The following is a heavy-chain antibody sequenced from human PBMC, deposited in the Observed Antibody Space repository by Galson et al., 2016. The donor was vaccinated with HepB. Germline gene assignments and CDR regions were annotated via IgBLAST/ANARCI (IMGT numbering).Heavy chain of an antibody. D-gene: IGHD2-21*01. CDR2: ISGSGEST. CDR3: AKDRSVVVIPYFDS. CDR1: GFNFDNYA. J-gene: IGHJ4*02. V-gene: IGHV3-23*01. Sequence: SLRLSCAASGFNFDNYAMGWVRQAPGKGPEWVSSISGSGESTFYTDSVRGRFTVSRDKSKNTLYLHMIGLRAEDTALYYCAKDRSVVVIPYFDSWGQGTLVSVSS.